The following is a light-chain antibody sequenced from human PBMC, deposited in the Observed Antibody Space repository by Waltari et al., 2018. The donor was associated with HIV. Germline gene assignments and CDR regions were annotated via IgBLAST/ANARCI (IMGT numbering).Light chain of an antibody. CDR3: SSYTSSSTRV. J-gene: IGLJ3*02. Sequence: QSALTQPASVSGSPGQSITIPCTGTTTDVGGYNYVSWYQQHPGKAPKLMIYEVSNRPVGVSTRCSGSESCHTASLTMSGLQAEDEADYYCSSYTSSSTRVFGGGTKLTVL. CDR2: EVS. CDR1: TTDVGGYNY. V-gene: IGLV2-14*01.